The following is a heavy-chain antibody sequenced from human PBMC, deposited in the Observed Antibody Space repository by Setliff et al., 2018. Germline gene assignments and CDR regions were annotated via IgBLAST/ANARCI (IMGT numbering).Heavy chain of an antibody. CDR3: ARMSGFQYIDV. V-gene: IGHV4-34*12. Sequence: PSETLSLTCAIYGESSSGYYWSWIRQSPGKTLEWIGEIMGGRDTVYNPSLNSRVTISFDTSRNQFSLSLTSVTAEDTAVYYCARMSGFQYIDVWDKGTTVTVSS. CDR1: GESSSGYY. D-gene: IGHD3-3*01. J-gene: IGHJ6*03. CDR2: IMGGRDT.